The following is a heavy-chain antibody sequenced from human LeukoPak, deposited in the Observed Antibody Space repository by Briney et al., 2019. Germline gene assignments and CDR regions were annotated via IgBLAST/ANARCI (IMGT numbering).Heavy chain of an antibody. CDR3: ARDLDGYRSGNGA. J-gene: IGHJ5*02. V-gene: IGHV3-74*01. CDR2: INTDGSST. D-gene: IGHD5-12*01. Sequence: GGSLRLSCAAPGFTFSNYWMHWVRQAPGKGLVWVSRINTDGSSTGYADSVKGRFIISRDNAKNTLYLQMNSLRVEDTAVYYCARDLDGYRSGNGAWGQGTLVTVSS. CDR1: GFTFSNYW.